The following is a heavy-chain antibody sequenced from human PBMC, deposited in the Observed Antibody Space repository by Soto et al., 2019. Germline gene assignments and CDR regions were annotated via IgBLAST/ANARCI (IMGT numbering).Heavy chain of an antibody. J-gene: IGHJ4*02. D-gene: IGHD6-6*01. V-gene: IGHV4-59*01. CDR1: GGSISNYY. CDR3: ARVGGLAARTFDY. Sequence: PSETLSLTCTVSGGSISNYYWSWIRQPPGNELEWIAYINYNGNTNYNPSLKSRVTISVDTSKKQFSLNLRSMSPADTAVYYCARVGGLAARTFDYWGPGTLVTVSS. CDR2: INYNGNT.